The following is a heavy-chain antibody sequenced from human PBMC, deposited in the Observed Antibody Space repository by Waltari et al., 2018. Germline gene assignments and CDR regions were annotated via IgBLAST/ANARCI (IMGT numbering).Heavy chain of an antibody. CDR1: GGTFSSYT. Sequence: QVQLVQSGAEVKKPGSSVKVSCKASGGTFSSYTISWVRQAPGQGLEWMGRIIPLLGIANYAQKYQGIGTITADKSTSTADMELSSLRSEDTAVYYCARERLSPRITMIVVVMGDAFDIWGQGTMVTVSS. CDR3: ARERLSPRITMIVVVMGDAFDI. CDR2: IIPLLGIA. D-gene: IGHD3-22*01. J-gene: IGHJ3*02. V-gene: IGHV1-69*08.